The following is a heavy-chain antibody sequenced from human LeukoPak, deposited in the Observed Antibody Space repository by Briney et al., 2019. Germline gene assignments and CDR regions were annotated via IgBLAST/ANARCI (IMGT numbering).Heavy chain of an antibody. CDR2: IWYDGSNK. CDR1: GFTFSSYG. CDR3: ARDRAAAGMYYYYGMDV. D-gene: IGHD6-13*01. V-gene: IGHV3-33*01. Sequence: GSLRLSCAASGFTFSSYGMHWVRQAPGKGLEWVAVIWYDGSNKYYADSVKGRFTTSRDNSKNTLYLQMNSLRAEDTAVYYCARDRAAAGMYYYYGMDVWGKGTTVTVSS. J-gene: IGHJ6*04.